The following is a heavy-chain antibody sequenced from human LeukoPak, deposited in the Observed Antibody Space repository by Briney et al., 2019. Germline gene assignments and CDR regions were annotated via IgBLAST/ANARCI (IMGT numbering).Heavy chain of an antibody. CDR2: IWYGGSNK. CDR1: GFTFSSYG. V-gene: IGHV3-33*01. CDR3: ARAYCSGGSCYSDFDY. D-gene: IGHD2-15*01. J-gene: IGHJ4*02. Sequence: PGGSLRLSCAASGFTFSSYGMHWVRQAPGKGLEWVAVIWYGGSNKYYADSVKGRFTISRDNSKNTLYLQMNSLRAEDTAVYYCARAYCSGGSCYSDFDYWGQGTLVTVSS.